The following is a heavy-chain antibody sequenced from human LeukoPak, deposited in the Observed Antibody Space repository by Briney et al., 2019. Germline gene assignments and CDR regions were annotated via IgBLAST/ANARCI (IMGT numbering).Heavy chain of an antibody. J-gene: IGHJ4*02. V-gene: IGHV4-61*01. CDR2: KYYSGST. Sequence: SETLSLTCDVSGVSINTCCYYWTWIRQPPGKGLEWIGYKYYSGSTRYNSSLRSRLTISLDSSKNQFSLRLTSVTAANTAVYYCARGRSYGFDFDSWGPGTLVIVSS. CDR1: GVSINTCCYY. CDR3: ARGRSYGFDFDS. D-gene: IGHD5-18*01.